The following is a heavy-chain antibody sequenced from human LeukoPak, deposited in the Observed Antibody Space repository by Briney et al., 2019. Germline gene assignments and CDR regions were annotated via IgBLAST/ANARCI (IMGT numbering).Heavy chain of an antibody. CDR3: ASPFRGMT. Sequence: GGSLRLSCAASGFTFRMTWVRQAPGKGPEWVANINQDGSEKYYVDSVKGRFTISRDNAKDSVYLQMNSLRAEDTAVYYCASPFRGMTWSQGTLVTVSS. D-gene: IGHD1-14*01. CDR2: INQDGSEK. J-gene: IGHJ5*02. CDR1: GFTFR. V-gene: IGHV3-7*01.